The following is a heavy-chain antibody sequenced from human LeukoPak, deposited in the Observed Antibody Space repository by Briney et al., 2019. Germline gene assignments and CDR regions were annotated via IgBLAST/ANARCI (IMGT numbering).Heavy chain of an antibody. D-gene: IGHD2-15*01. CDR2: ISSGSSTI. CDR1: GFTFSNYS. J-gene: IGHJ4*02. CDR3: ARDSHIVVVYDY. Sequence: GGSLRLSCPASGFTFSNYSMNWVRQAPGKGLEWVSYISSGSSTIYYADSVKGRITISRDNAKNSLYLQMNSLRDEDTAVYYCARDSHIVVVYDYWGQGTLVTVSS. V-gene: IGHV3-48*02.